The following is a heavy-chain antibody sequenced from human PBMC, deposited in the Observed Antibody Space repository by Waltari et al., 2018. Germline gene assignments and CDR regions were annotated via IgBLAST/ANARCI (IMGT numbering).Heavy chain of an antibody. CDR2: IRGNSANS. CDR3: GRDQTYGWD. V-gene: IGHV4-38-2*02. D-gene: IGHD4-17*01. Sequence: QVQLQESGPGLVKPSETLSLTCAVSGGSISDPYYWTWIRQSPGKGLEWIGNIRGNSANSYVNPSLKSRITISKDMSKNQFFLKLSSVTAADTAMYYCGRDQTYGWDWGQGVLVTVSP. J-gene: IGHJ4*02. CDR1: GGSISDPYY.